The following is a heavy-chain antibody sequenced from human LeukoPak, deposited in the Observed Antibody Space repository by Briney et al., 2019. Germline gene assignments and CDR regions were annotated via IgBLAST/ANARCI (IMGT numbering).Heavy chain of an antibody. CDR1: GGSISSGGYY. J-gene: IGHJ4*02. CDR3: ARDLGDGYLANDY. V-gene: IGHV4-31*03. CDR2: IYYSGST. D-gene: IGHD5-24*01. Sequence: SQTLSLTCTVSGGSISSGGYYWSWIRQHPGKGLEWIGYIYYSGSTHYNPSLKSRVTISVDTPKNQFSLKLSSVTAADTAVYYCARDLGDGYLANDYWGQGTLVTVSS.